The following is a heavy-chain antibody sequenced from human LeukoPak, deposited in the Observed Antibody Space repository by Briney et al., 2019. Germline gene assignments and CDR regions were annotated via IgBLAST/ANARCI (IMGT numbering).Heavy chain of an antibody. D-gene: IGHD1-26*01. Sequence: PSVTLSLTCTVSDYSISSGYYWGWIRQSPGKGLEWIGSMYHSGSTYYNPSLKSRVTISVDTSKNQFSLKLSSVTAADTAVYYCARDPLVTRGSYRSIYFDYWGQGTLVTVSS. CDR3: ARDPLVTRGSYRSIYFDY. J-gene: IGHJ4*02. CDR2: MYHSGST. V-gene: IGHV4-38-2*02. CDR1: DYSISSGYY.